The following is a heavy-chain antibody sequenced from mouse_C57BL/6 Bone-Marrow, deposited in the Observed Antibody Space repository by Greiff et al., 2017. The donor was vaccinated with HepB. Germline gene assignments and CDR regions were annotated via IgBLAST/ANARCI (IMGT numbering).Heavy chain of an antibody. Sequence: QVQLQQPGAELVKPGASVKLSCKASGYTFTSYWMHWVKQRPGQGLEWIGEIDPSDSYTNYNQKFKGKSTLTVDKSSSTAYMQLSSLTSEDSAVYYCACYGSSYAMDYWGQGTSVTVSS. CDR1: GYTFTSYW. D-gene: IGHD1-1*01. V-gene: IGHV1-69*01. J-gene: IGHJ4*01. CDR2: IDPSDSYT. CDR3: ACYGSSYAMDY.